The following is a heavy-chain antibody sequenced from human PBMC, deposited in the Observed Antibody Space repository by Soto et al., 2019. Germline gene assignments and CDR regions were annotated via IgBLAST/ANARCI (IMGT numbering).Heavy chain of an antibody. Sequence: QVQLVQSGAEVRKPGASVKLSCKTSGYTFTTYAIHWLRQAPGQSLEWMGWVNTGNGNTKYSQSVQDRLTITRDTSASTAYMELSSLSSEDTAVYYCARRWLRYYDYWGQGTLVTVSS. CDR3: ARRWLRYYDY. CDR2: VNTGNGNT. J-gene: IGHJ4*02. V-gene: IGHV1-3*04. CDR1: GYTFTTYA. D-gene: IGHD5-12*01.